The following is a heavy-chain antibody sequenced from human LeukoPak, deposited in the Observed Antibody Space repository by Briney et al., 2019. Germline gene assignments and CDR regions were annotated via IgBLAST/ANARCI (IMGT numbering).Heavy chain of an antibody. CDR2: ISAYNGNT. J-gene: IGHJ4*02. D-gene: IGHD3-9*01. Sequence: ASVKVSCKASGYTFTSYGISWVRQAPGQGLEGMGWISAYNGNTNYAQKLQGRVTMTTDTSTSTAYMELRSLRSDDTAVYYCARGPYYDILTGSNTFDYWGQGTLVTVSS. CDR1: GYTFTSYG. V-gene: IGHV1-18*01. CDR3: ARGPYYDILTGSNTFDY.